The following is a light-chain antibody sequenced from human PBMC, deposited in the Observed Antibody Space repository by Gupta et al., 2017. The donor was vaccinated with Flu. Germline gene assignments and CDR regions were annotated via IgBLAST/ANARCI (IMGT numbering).Light chain of an antibody. CDR3: KTWGTGNWV. J-gene: IGLJ3*02. V-gene: IGLV4-69*01. CDR1: SGHCSYA. Sequence: VQLPCTLSSGHCSYAMAWHQQQPEKGPPYLLKLNSVGSHRKGDGVPDRLSGSSPGAGRSLAIARLQSEDDADQHCKTWGTGNWVFGGGTKLTVL. CDR2: LNSVGSH.